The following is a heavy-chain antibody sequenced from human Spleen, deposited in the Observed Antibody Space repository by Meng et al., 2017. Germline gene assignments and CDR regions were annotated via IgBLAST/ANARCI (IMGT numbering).Heavy chain of an antibody. CDR2: INPKSGDT. D-gene: IGHD6-13*01. CDR1: GYTFPDYW. CDR3: ARDEDISAAGKLFGDY. J-gene: IGHJ4*02. V-gene: IGHV1-2*06. Sequence: QGRLVPSGAEVKNPGASVKVSCKASGYTFPDYWLHWVRRAPGQGLEWMGRINPKSGDTHYAQRFQGRVTMTGDTSISTAYMELSGLRSDDTAMYYCARDEDISAAGKLFGDYWGQGTLVTVSS.